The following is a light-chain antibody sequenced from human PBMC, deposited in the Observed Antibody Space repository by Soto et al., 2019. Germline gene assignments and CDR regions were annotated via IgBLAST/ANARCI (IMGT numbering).Light chain of an antibody. CDR1: QTLSNSF. J-gene: IGKJ5*01. CDR3: QQYGSSFSIT. V-gene: IGKV3-20*01. Sequence: EIVLTQSPGTLSLSPGERATLSCRASQTLSNSFIAWYQQKPGQAPRLLIHGATTRATGIPARFSGSGSGTDFTLTISRLEPEDFAVYYCQQYGSSFSITFGQGTRLQIK. CDR2: GAT.